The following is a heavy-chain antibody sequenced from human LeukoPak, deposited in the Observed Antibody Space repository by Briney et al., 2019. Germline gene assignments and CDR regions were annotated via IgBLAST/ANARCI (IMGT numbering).Heavy chain of an antibody. J-gene: IGHJ5*02. CDR3: ARASPFIVVVPAAIWFDP. CDR1: GGSISSYY. D-gene: IGHD2-2*01. V-gene: IGHV4-59*01. Sequence: KPSETLSLTCTVSGGSISSYYWSWIRQPPGKGLEWIGYIYYSGSTNYNPSLKSRVTISVYTSKNQFSLKLSSVTAADTAVYYCARASPFIVVVPAAIWFDPWGQGTLVTVSS. CDR2: IYYSGST.